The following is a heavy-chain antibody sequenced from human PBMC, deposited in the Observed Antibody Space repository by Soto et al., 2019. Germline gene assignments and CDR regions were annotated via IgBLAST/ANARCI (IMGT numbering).Heavy chain of an antibody. Sequence: GGSLRLSCAASGFTVSSNYMSWVRQAPGKGLEWVSVIYSGGSTYYADSVKGRFTISRDNSKNTLYLQMNSLRAEDTAVYYCARGPGYSSGWYGMDVWGQGTTVTVSS. CDR1: GFTVSSNY. CDR2: IYSGGST. D-gene: IGHD6-19*01. J-gene: IGHJ6*02. CDR3: ARGPGYSSGWYGMDV. V-gene: IGHV3-66*01.